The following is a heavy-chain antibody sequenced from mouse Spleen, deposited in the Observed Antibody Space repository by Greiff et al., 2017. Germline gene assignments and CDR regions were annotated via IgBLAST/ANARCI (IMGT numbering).Heavy chain of an antibody. CDR3: ARRDYYDGRNWYFDV. CDR2: IHPNSGST. Sequence: QVQLQQSGAELVKPGASVKLSCKASGYTFTSYWMHWVKQRPGQGLEWIGMIHPNSGSTNYNEKFKSKATLTVDKSSSTAYMQLSSLTSEDSAVYYCARRDYYDGRNWYFDVWGAGTTVTVSS. CDR1: GYTFTSYW. J-gene: IGHJ1*01. D-gene: IGHD1-1*01. V-gene: IGHV1-64*01.